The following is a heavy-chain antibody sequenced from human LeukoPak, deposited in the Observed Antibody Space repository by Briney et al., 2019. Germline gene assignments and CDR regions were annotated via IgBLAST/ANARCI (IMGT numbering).Heavy chain of an antibody. CDR2: INQDGSER. Sequence: GGSLRLSCAVSGFTFSHYYMSWVRQAPGKGLEWVANINQDGSERYYVDSVKGRFTISRDNAKNSLYLHMNSLRAEDTAMYYCARDRYYYDSSGYYIYFDSWGQGTLVTVSS. CDR1: GFTFSHYY. D-gene: IGHD3-22*01. J-gene: IGHJ4*02. CDR3: ARDRYYYDSSGYYIYFDS. V-gene: IGHV3-7*01.